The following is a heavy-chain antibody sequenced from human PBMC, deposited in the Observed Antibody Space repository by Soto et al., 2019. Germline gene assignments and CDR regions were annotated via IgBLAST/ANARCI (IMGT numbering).Heavy chain of an antibody. J-gene: IGHJ4*02. D-gene: IGHD3-9*01. CDR1: GFTFSSYV. CDR2: ISGSGGST. Sequence: EVQLLESGGGLVQPGGSLRLSCAASGFTFSSYVMSWVRQAPGKGLEWVSAISGSGGSTYYADSVKGRFTISRDNSKNTLYLQMNSLRAEDTAVYYCAKDRSYYDILTGLYYFDYWGQGTLVTVSS. V-gene: IGHV3-23*01. CDR3: AKDRSYYDILTGLYYFDY.